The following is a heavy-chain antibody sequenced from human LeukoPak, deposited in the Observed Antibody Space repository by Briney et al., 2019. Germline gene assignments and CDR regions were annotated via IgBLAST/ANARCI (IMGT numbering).Heavy chain of an antibody. J-gene: IGHJ4*02. D-gene: IGHD2-15*01. CDR1: GFTSSAFW. CDR2: IKGDGSEI. CDR3: ARDGSSFDY. V-gene: IGHV3-7*01. Sequence: GGSLRLSCVASGFTSSAFWMSWVRHAPGKGLEWVANIKGDGSEIYYVDSVKGRFSISRDNAKNSLYLQMSSLRAEDTAVYYCARDGSSFDYWGQGALVTVSS.